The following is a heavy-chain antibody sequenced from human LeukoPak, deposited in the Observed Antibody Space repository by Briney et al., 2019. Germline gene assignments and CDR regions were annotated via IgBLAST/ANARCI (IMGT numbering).Heavy chain of an antibody. CDR1: GFTFSKHA. Sequence: GGSLRLSCATSGFTFSKHAMAWVRQAQGKGLEWVSSIGDGNDFTDYADSVKGRFTISRDNSKSTVYLHMNSLRADDTAVYFCAKGGLYYFDYWGQGTLVTVSS. V-gene: IGHV3-23*01. D-gene: IGHD5-12*01. J-gene: IGHJ4*02. CDR2: IGDGNDFT. CDR3: AKGGLYYFDY.